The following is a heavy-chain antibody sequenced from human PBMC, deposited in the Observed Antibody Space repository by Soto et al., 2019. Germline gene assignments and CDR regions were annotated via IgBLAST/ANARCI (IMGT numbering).Heavy chain of an antibody. V-gene: IGHV3-64*01. CDR1: GFTFSSYA. CDR2: ISSNGGST. Sequence: GGSLRLSCAASGFTFSSYAMHWVRQVPGKGLEYVSAISSNGGSTYYANSVKGRFTISRDNSKNTLYLQMGSLRAEDMAVYYCARGVVGANDAFDIWGQGTMVTVSS. CDR3: ARGVVGANDAFDI. D-gene: IGHD1-26*01. J-gene: IGHJ3*02.